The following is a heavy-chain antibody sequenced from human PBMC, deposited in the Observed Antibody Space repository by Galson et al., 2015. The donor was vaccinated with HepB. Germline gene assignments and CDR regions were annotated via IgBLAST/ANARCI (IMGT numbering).Heavy chain of an antibody. CDR1: GGTFSSYA. Sequence: SVKVSCKASGGTFSSYAISWVRQAPGRGLEWMGRIIPILGIANYAQKFQGRVTITADKSTSTAYMELSSLRSEDTAVYYCATRSEYYYDSSGETDAFDIWGQGTMVTVSS. CDR2: IIPILGIA. D-gene: IGHD3-22*01. J-gene: IGHJ3*02. CDR3: ATRSEYYYDSSGETDAFDI. V-gene: IGHV1-69*04.